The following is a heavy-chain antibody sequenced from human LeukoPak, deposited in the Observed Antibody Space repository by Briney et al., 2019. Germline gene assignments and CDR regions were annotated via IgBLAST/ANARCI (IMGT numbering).Heavy chain of an antibody. J-gene: IGHJ4*02. V-gene: IGHV3-30-3*01. Sequence: GGSLRLSCAASGFTFSSYAIHWVRQAPGKGLEWVAIISYDGTNKYYADSVRGRFTISRDNSKNTLYLQMNSLRADDTAVYYCARDFGWLSGFDNWGQGTLVTVSS. CDR2: ISYDGTNK. CDR3: ARDFGWLSGFDN. CDR1: GFTFSSYA. D-gene: IGHD3-9*01.